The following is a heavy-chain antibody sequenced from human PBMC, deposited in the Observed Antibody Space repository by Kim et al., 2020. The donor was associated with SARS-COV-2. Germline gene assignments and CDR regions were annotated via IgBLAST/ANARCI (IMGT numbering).Heavy chain of an antibody. J-gene: IGHJ4*02. CDR3: ARESPVAGNYYFDY. D-gene: IGHD6-19*01. V-gene: IGHV4-59*01. Sequence: NPSLKSRVTISVDTSKNQFSLKLSSVTAADTAVYYCARESPVAGNYYFDYWGQGTLVTVSS.